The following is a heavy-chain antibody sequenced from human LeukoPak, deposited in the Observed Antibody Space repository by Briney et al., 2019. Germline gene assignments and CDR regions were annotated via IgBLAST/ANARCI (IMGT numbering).Heavy chain of an antibody. V-gene: IGHV4-38-2*01. CDR3: ARSYFSVGAFDI. D-gene: IGHD2/OR15-2a*01. CDR2: VYHSGST. CDR1: GYSIRTGYY. Sequence: SETLSLTCGVSGYSIRTGYYWGWVRQPAGKDLEWIGSVYHSGSTYYNPSLKSRVNILVDTSKNQFSLSLTSVTAADTAVYYCARSYFSVGAFDIWGQGTMVTVSS. J-gene: IGHJ3*02.